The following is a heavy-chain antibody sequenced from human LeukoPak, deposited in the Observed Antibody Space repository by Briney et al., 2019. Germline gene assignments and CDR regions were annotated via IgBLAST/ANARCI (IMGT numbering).Heavy chain of an antibody. D-gene: IGHD4-11*01. Sequence: SETLSLTCTVSGDSISSYYWTWIRQPPGRGLEWIGYIYTSGSTNFNPSLKSRVTMSVDTSKNQFSLKLSSVTAADTAVYYCARQREDSNWFDPWGQGTLVTVSP. CDR2: IYTSGST. J-gene: IGHJ5*02. CDR3: ARQREDSNWFDP. V-gene: IGHV4-4*09. CDR1: GDSISSYY.